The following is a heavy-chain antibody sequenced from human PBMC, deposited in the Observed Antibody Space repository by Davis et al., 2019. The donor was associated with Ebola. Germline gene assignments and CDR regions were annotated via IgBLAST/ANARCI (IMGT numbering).Heavy chain of an antibody. CDR3: AKGITIFGVEPTYGMDV. J-gene: IGHJ6*02. CDR2: IWYDGSNK. Sequence: GESLKISCAASGFTFSSYGMHWVRQAPGKGLEWVAVIWYDGSNKYYADSVKGRFTISRDNSKNTLYLQMNSLRAEDTAVYYCAKGITIFGVEPTYGMDVWGQGTTVTVSS. V-gene: IGHV3-33*06. CDR1: GFTFSSYG. D-gene: IGHD3-3*01.